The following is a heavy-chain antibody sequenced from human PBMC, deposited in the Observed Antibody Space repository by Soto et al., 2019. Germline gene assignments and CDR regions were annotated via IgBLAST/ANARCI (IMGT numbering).Heavy chain of an antibody. CDR1: GGTFSSYA. D-gene: IGHD6-13*01. CDR3: ARDRGSSWSKGWFDP. Sequence: SVKVSCKASGGTFSSYAISWVRQAPGQGLEWMGGIIPIFGTANYAQKFQGRVTITADESTSTAYMELSSLRSEDTAVYYGARDRGSSWSKGWFDPWGQGTLVTVSS. J-gene: IGHJ5*02. CDR2: IIPIFGTA. V-gene: IGHV1-69*13.